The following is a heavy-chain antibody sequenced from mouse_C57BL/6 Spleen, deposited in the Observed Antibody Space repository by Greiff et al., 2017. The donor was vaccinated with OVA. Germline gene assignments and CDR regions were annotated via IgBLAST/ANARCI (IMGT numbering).Heavy chain of an antibody. CDR1: GFTFSSYG. Sequence: EVKLEESGGDLVKPGGSLKLSCAASGFTFSSYGMSWVRQTPDKRLEWVATISSGGSYTYYPDSVKGRFTISRDNAKNTLYLQMSSLKSEDTAMYYCARHKSNPYYFDYWGQGTTLTVSS. CDR3: ARHKSNPYYFDY. D-gene: IGHD6-1*01. V-gene: IGHV5-6*02. CDR2: ISSGGSYT. J-gene: IGHJ2*01.